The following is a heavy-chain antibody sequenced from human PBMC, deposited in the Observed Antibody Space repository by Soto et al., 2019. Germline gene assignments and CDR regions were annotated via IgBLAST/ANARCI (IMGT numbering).Heavy chain of an antibody. CDR1: GFIFDDFS. D-gene: IGHD2-2*01. Sequence: EVHLVESGGVVVQPGGSLRISCDASGFIFDDFSMHWVRQAPGKGLEWVSLVGRDGINTYYADSVKGRFTISIDNSKNSLYLQMNRLTTEDTALYYCAKECGDASWASYDSWGQGTLVSVSS. V-gene: IGHV3-43*01. CDR3: AKECGDASWASYDS. CDR2: VGRDGINT. J-gene: IGHJ4*02.